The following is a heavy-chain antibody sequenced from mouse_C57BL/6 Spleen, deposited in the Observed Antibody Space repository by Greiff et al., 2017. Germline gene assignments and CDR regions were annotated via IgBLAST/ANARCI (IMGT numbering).Heavy chain of an antibody. Sequence: EVMLVESGGGLVKPGGSLKLSCAASGFTFSSYAMSWVRQTPEKRLEWVATISDGGSYTYYPDNVKGRFTISRDNAKNNLYLQMSHLKSDDTAMYYCARDPAQATLFAYWGQGTLVTVSA. CDR3: ARDPAQATLFAY. V-gene: IGHV5-4*01. CDR2: ISDGGSYT. CDR1: GFTFSSYA. J-gene: IGHJ3*01. D-gene: IGHD3-2*02.